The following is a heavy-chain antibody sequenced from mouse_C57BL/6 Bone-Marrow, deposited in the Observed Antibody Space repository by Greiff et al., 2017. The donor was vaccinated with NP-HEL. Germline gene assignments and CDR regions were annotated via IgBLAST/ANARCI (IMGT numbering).Heavy chain of an antibody. CDR1: GFTFSDYG. D-gene: IGHD1-1*01. CDR2: ISSGSSTI. Sequence: DVKLVESGGGLVKPGGSLKLSCAASGFTFSDYGMHWVRQAPEKGLEWVAYISSGSSTIYYADTVKGRFTISRDNAKNTLFLQMTSLRSEDTAMYYCARTHYGSSYWYFDVWGTGTTVTVSS. J-gene: IGHJ1*03. CDR3: ARTHYGSSYWYFDV. V-gene: IGHV5-17*01.